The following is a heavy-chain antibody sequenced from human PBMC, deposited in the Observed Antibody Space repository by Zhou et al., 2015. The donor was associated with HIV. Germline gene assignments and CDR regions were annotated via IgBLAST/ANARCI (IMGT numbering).Heavy chain of an antibody. D-gene: IGHD1-14*01. Sequence: QVQLVQSGAEVKKPGASVKVSCKASGYTFTSYYMHWVRQAPGQGLEWMGIINPSGGSTSYAQKFQGRVTMTRDTSTSTVYMELSSLRSEDTAVYYCARDTSTGIHPYYFDYWGQGTLVTVSS. J-gene: IGHJ4*02. CDR1: GYTFTSYY. CDR2: INPSGGST. CDR3: ARDTSTGIHPYYFDY. V-gene: IGHV1-46*01.